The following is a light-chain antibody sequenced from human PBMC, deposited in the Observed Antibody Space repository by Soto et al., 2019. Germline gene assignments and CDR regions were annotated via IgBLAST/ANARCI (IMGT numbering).Light chain of an antibody. CDR1: SSNIGADYD. CDR2: VNT. Sequence: QAVVTQPPSVSGAPGQRVTISCTGSSSNIGADYDVHWYQQLPGTAPKLLIYVNTNRPSGVPDRFSGSKSGTSASLAITGLQAEDEADYYCCSYAGSSTVVFGGGTKLTVL. J-gene: IGLJ2*01. V-gene: IGLV1-40*01. CDR3: CSYAGSSTVV.